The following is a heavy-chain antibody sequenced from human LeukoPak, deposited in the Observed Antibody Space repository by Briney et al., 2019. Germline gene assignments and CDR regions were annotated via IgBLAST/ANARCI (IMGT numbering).Heavy chain of an antibody. J-gene: IGHJ4*02. Sequence: GRSLRLSCAASGFTFSSYGMHWVRQAPGKGLEWVAVIWYDGSNKYYADSVKGRFTVSRDNAKNTVYLQMNSLRAEDTAVYYCAREVSGSYYFDYWGQGTLVTVSS. D-gene: IGHD1-26*01. V-gene: IGHV3-33*01. CDR1: GFTFSSYG. CDR3: AREVSGSYYFDY. CDR2: IWYDGSNK.